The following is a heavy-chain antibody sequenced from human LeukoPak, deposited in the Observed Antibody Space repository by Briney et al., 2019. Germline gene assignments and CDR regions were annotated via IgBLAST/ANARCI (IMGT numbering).Heavy chain of an antibody. J-gene: IGHJ4*02. CDR2: IDPSDSYT. V-gene: IGHV5-10-1*01. CDR3: ARHGTDDYGEYVAY. CDR1: GYSFTSYW. Sequence: GESLKTSCKGPGYSFTSYWISWVRQMPGKGLEWMGRIDPSDSYTNYSPSFQGHVTISADKSISTAYLQWSSLKASDTAMYYCARHGTDDYGEYVAYWGQGTLVTVSS. D-gene: IGHD4-17*01.